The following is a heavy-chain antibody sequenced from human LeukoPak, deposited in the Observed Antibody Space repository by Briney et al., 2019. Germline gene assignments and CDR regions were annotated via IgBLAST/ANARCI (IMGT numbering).Heavy chain of an antibody. V-gene: IGHV3-48*02. CDR3: ARDHDWAFDL. CDR1: GFPFGSYV. Sequence: GGSLRLSCEASGFPFGSYVMSWVRQAPGKGLEWIAYINHNAEMIFYPDLVKGRFSISRDNAKNSLYLQMNALRYEDTAIYYCARDHDWAFDLWGQGTLVTVSS. J-gene: IGHJ4*02. CDR2: INHNAEMI. D-gene: IGHD3-9*01.